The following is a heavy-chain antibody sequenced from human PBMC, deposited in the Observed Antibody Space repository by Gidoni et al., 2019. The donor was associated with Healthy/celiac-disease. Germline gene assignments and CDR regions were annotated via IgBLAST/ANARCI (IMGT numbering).Heavy chain of an antibody. CDR2: INPSSGGT. V-gene: IGHV1-2*02. D-gene: IGHD2-21*01. CDR3: ARAVLWPHWYFDL. CDR1: GYTFTGYY. J-gene: IGHJ2*01. Sequence: QVQLVQSGTEVKKPGPSVTVSCKASGYTFTGYYMHWVRQAPGQGLEWMGWINPSSGGTNYAKKFQGRVTMTRETSISTAYMELSRLRSDDTAVYYCARAVLWPHWYFDLWGRGTLVTVSS.